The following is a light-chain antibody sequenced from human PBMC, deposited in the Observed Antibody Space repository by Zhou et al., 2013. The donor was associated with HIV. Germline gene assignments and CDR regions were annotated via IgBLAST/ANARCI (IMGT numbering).Light chain of an antibody. J-gene: IGKJ4*01. V-gene: IGKV2-28*01. Sequence: DVVMTQSPLSLPVTPGEPASISCRSSQSLLHSNGYNYLDWYLQKPGQSPQLLIYLGSYRASGVPDRFSGSGSGTDFTLKISRVEAEDVGVYYCMQALQTPLFGGGTKVEIK. CDR3: MQALQTPL. CDR1: QSLLHSNGYNY. CDR2: LGS.